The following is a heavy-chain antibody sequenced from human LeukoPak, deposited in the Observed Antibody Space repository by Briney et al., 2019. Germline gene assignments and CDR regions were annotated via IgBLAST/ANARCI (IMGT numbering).Heavy chain of an antibody. V-gene: IGHV1-46*01. J-gene: IGHJ4*02. CDR3: ARDLSHRYYHSTGYAFDY. CDR1: GYTFTSYY. Sequence: ASVKVSCKASGYTFTSYYMHWVRQAPGQGLEWMGIINPSGGTTNYARKFQGRVTMTRDTSTSTVYMDLSSLRSEDTAVYYCARDLSHRYYHSTGYAFDYWGQGTLVTVSS. CDR2: INPSGGTT. D-gene: IGHD3-22*01.